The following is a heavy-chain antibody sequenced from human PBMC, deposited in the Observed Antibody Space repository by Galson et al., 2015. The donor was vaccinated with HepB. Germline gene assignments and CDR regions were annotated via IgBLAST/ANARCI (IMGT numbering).Heavy chain of an antibody. CDR2: INSKSRYI. V-gene: IGHV3-21*01. CDR3: ARAPRGSGSFADY. Sequence: SLRLSCAASGFTFSSDSMTWVRQAPGQGLEWVSYINSKSRYIHYTDSMKGRFTISRDNAKNSLYLQMNSLRVEDTAVYYCARAPRGSGSFADYWGQGTLVTVSS. D-gene: IGHD3-10*01. CDR1: GFTFSSDS. J-gene: IGHJ4*02.